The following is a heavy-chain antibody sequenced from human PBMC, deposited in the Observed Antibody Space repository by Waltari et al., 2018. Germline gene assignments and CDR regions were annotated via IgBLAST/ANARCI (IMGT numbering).Heavy chain of an antibody. CDR3: ARTGARWLQFAAFDI. Sequence: EVLLVESGGGLVQTGGSLRLSCEASRFTFRNYWMNWVRQAPGKGLEWVANINQDGSEEYYVDSVKGRFTISRDNAKNSLYLEMKTLRAEDTAIYYCARTGARWLQFAAFDIWGQGTMVTVSS. D-gene: IGHD5-12*01. V-gene: IGHV3-7*01. CDR1: RFTFRNYW. CDR2: INQDGSEE. J-gene: IGHJ3*02.